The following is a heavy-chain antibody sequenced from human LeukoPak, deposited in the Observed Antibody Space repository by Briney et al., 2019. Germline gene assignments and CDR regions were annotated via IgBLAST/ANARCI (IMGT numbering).Heavy chain of an antibody. Sequence: GESLRISCKASGYSFTNYWIGWVRQMPGKGLEWMGIIYPDDSETRYSPSFQGQVTISADKSITTAYLQWSSLKASGTAMYFCARHRGDCTSTSCFHYYFDYWGQGTLVTVSS. CDR1: GYSFTNYW. D-gene: IGHD2-2*01. J-gene: IGHJ4*02. V-gene: IGHV5-51*01. CDR3: ARHRGDCTSTSCFHYYFDY. CDR2: IYPDDSET.